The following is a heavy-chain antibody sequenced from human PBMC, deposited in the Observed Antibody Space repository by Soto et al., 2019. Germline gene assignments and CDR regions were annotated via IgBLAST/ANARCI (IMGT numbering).Heavy chain of an antibody. CDR2: TYYSGST. Sequence: PSETLSLTCTVSGGSISSGDYYWSWIRQPPGKGLEWIGYTYYSGSTYYNPSLKSRVTISVDTSKNQFSLKLSSVTAADTAVYYCARGVLRFLEWLYPKENWFDPWGQGTLVTVSS. CDR1: GGSISSGDYY. D-gene: IGHD3-3*01. V-gene: IGHV4-30-4*01. J-gene: IGHJ5*02. CDR3: ARGVLRFLEWLYPKENWFDP.